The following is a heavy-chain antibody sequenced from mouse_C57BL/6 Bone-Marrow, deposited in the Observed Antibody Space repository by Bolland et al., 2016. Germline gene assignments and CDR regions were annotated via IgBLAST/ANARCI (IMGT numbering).Heavy chain of an antibody. CDR3: ARWGTTVSFDY. D-gene: IGHD1-1*01. Sequence: GTSYNQKFKGKATLTVDKSSSTAYMELRSLTSEDSAVYYCARWGTTVSFDYWGLGTT. CDR2: GT. V-gene: IGHV1-26*01. J-gene: IGHJ2*01.